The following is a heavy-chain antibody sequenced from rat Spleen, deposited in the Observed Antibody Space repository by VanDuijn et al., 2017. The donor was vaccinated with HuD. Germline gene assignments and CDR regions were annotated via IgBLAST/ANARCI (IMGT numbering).Heavy chain of an antibody. V-gene: IGHV5-27*01. CDR3: TTGAYYGYNYFDY. CDR1: GFTFSNYG. D-gene: IGHD1-9*01. J-gene: IGHJ2*01. Sequence: EVQLVESGGGLVQPGRSLKLSCAASGFTFSNYGMAWVRQAPTKGLEWVASITNSGGSTYYRDSVKGRFTISRDNAKSTLYLQMDSLRSEDTATYYCTTGAYYGYNYFDYWGQGVMVTVSS. CDR2: ITNSGGST.